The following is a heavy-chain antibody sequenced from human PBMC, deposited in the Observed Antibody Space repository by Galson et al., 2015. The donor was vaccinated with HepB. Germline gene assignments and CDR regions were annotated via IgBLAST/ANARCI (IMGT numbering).Heavy chain of an antibody. J-gene: IGHJ5*02. CDR3: ARGEAVACWSQNWFDP. Sequence: SVKVSCKASGYTFNGYYMHWVRQAPGKGLEWMGWINPNSGGTKYAQKFQGWVTMTRDTSISTAYMELSRLRSDDTAVYYCARGEAVACWSQNWFDPWGQGTPVTVSS. CDR1: GYTFNGYY. CDR2: INPNSGGT. D-gene: IGHD6-19*01. V-gene: IGHV1-2*04.